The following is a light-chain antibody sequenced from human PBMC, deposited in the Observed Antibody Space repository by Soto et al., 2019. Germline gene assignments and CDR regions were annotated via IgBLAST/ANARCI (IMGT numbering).Light chain of an antibody. J-gene: IGLJ3*02. CDR1: SSDVGGYNY. CDR2: EVS. Sequence: QSALTQPASVSGSPGQSITISCTGTSSDVGGYNYVSWYQQHPGKAPKLMIYEVSNRPSGVSNRFSGYKSANTASLTISGLQAEDEADYYCNSYTGSHTWVFGGGTKVTVL. CDR3: NSYTGSHTWV. V-gene: IGLV2-14*01.